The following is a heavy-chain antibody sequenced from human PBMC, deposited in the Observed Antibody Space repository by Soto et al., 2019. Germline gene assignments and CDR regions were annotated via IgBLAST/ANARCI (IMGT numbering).Heavy chain of an antibody. Sequence: QVQLVQSGAELKKPGASVKVSCKASGYTFSNYDMNWVRQATGQEPEWIGWVNPNNVDTGYAQKFQGRVTLTTDISTTTAYMELTSLRSEDTAIYYCAKVSRKGSAIDFDYWGQGTLITVSS. CDR3: AKVSRKGSAIDFDY. CDR2: VNPNNVDT. CDR1: GYTFSNYD. J-gene: IGHJ4*02. V-gene: IGHV1-8*01. D-gene: IGHD3-10*01.